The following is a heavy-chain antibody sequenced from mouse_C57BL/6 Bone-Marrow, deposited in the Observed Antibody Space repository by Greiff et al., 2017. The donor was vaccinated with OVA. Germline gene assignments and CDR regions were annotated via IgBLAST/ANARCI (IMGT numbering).Heavy chain of an antibody. CDR2: ISDGGSYT. D-gene: IGHD2-10*02. Sequence: EVMLVESGGGLVKPGGSLKLSCAASGFTFSSYAMSWVRQTPEKRLEWVATISDGGSYTYYPDNVKGRFTISRDNAKNNLYLQMSHLKSEDTAMYYCARDWSIFAYCGQGTLVTVSA. CDR1: GFTFSSYA. J-gene: IGHJ3*01. CDR3: ARDWSIFAY. V-gene: IGHV5-4*01.